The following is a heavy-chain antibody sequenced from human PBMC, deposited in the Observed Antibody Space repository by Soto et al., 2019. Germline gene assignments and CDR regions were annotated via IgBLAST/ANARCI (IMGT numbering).Heavy chain of an antibody. J-gene: IGHJ4*02. CDR2: INTYNSDT. Sequence: QVHLVQSGAEVKKPGAAVKVSFKASVYAFTSYGMSWVRQAPGQGLEWMGWINTYNSDTNSAPRLQGRITMTTDTTTSTASMELRSLTSDDTAVYYCVRDERDSCRGGNCCYFDYWGQGTLVSVSS. V-gene: IGHV1-18*04. CDR3: VRDERDSCRGGNCCYFDY. CDR1: VYAFTSYG. D-gene: IGHD2-15*01.